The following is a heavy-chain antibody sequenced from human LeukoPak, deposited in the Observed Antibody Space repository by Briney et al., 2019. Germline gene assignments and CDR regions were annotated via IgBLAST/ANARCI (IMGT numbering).Heavy chain of an antibody. CDR3: IAYFPYFYGFDV. CDR1: GFTLGTAW. Sequence: GGSLRLLRVSSGFTLGTAWMSWVRQAPGKGLEGLRHIKKEGEGARTDYAAPAKGRFAISRDDSKNMINLQISSLKIDDTAIYDCIAYFPYFYGFDVWGKGTTVTVSS. CDR2: IKKEGEGART. V-gene: IGHV3-15*01. D-gene: IGHD2/OR15-2a*01. J-gene: IGHJ6*04.